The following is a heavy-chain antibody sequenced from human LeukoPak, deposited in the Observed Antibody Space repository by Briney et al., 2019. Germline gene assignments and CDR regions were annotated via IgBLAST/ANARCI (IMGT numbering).Heavy chain of an antibody. J-gene: IGHJ4*02. D-gene: IGHD3-22*01. V-gene: IGHV1-18*01. CDR3: ARGSPPRVYYDRSGYYSYYFDY. CDR2: ISPYNGNT. CDR1: GYTFT. Sequence: GASVKVSCKASGYTFTISWVRQAPGQGLEWMGWISPYNGNTIYAQKLQGRVTMTTDTSTSTAYMELRSLRSDDTAVYYCARGSPPRVYYDRSGYYSYYFDYWGQGTLVTVSS.